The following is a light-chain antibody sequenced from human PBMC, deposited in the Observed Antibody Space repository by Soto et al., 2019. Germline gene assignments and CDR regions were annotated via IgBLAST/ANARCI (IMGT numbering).Light chain of an antibody. J-gene: IGKJ1*01. CDR3: LQYYTTPEA. CDR1: QSILYSSNNKNY. V-gene: IGKV4-1*01. Sequence: DIVMTQSPDSLAVSLGERATINCKSSQSILYSSNNKNYLAWYQQKPGQRPKLLIYWASTRESGVPDRFSGSGSGTDSTLTISSLQAEDAAVYYCLQYYTTPEAFGQGTKVEIK. CDR2: WAS.